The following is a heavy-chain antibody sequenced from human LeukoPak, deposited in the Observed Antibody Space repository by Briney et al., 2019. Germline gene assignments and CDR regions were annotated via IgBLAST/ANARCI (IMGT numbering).Heavy chain of an antibody. Sequence: SEALSLTCAVYDEFFSGYYCSWIRQPPRKGLEWVGEIYHSGSTNYNPSLQSRVTISVDTSKNQFSLKVSSVSAADTAVYYCARGNRPYGEHEAFDIWGHGTTVTVSP. V-gene: IGHV4-34*01. CDR1: DEFFSGYY. CDR2: IYHSGST. D-gene: IGHD3-10*01. J-gene: IGHJ3*02. CDR3: ARGNRPYGEHEAFDI.